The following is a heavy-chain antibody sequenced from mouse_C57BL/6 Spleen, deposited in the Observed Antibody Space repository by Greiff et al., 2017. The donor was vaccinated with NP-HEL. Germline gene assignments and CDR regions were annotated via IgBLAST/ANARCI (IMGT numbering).Heavy chain of an antibody. J-gene: IGHJ2*01. D-gene: IGHD2-4*01. Sequence: QVQLQQPGAELVRPGSSVRLSCKASGYTFTSYWMHWVKQRPIQGLEWIGNIDPSDSETHYNQKFKDKATLTVDKSSSTAYMQLSSLTSEDSAVYYCIYYDYDGDYWGQGTTLTVSS. V-gene: IGHV1-52*01. CDR3: IYYDYDGDY. CDR2: IDPSDSET. CDR1: GYTFTSYW.